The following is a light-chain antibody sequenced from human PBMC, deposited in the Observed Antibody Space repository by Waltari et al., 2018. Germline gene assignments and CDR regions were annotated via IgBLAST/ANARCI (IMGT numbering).Light chain of an antibody. V-gene: IGLV2-23*02. CDR3: CSYAGRDTYVI. J-gene: IGLJ2*01. Sequence: QSAWTQPRSLSGPPGQSVASSCTGTTRDVRTYNFVSWYQQHPGKAPKLIIFEVTKRPSGVSIRFSASKSGNTASLTISGLQAEDEANYYCCSYAGRDTYVIFGEGTKVTVL. CDR2: EVT. CDR1: TRDVRTYNF.